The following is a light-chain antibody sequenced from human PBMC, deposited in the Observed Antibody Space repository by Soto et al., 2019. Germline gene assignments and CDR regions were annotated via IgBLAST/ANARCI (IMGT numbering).Light chain of an antibody. CDR3: QQYSSSRT. V-gene: IGKV3-20*01. CDR1: QSVSSNH. CDR2: GGS. Sequence: VLTHSAGTLSFTKRERATIYFRASQSVSSNHLAWYQQKPSQAPRLLIYGGSSRATGIPVRFSGSGSETDFTLTTTRLEPEDFAVYYCQQYSSSRTFGQGTRLEI. J-gene: IGKJ5*01.